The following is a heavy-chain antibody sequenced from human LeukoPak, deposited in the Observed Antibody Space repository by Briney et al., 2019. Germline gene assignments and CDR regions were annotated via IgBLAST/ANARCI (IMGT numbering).Heavy chain of an antibody. CDR1: GYSFTTYW. CDR2: IYPGDSNT. J-gene: IGHJ4*02. D-gene: IGHD6-13*01. Sequence: GESLKISCKGSGYSFTTYWIGWMRQMPGKGLEWMGIIYPGDSNTRYSPPFQGQVTISADKSISSAYLQWSSLKASDTAMYYCARLSRVAFSSSWYADYWGQGTLVTVSS. V-gene: IGHV5-51*01. CDR3: ARLSRVAFSSSWYADY.